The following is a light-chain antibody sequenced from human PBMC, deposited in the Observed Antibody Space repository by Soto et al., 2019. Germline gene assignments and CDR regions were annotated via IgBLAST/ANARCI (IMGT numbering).Light chain of an antibody. V-gene: IGLV2-8*01. Sequence: QSALTQPPSASGSPGQSVTVSCTGTSSDVGRYNYVSWYQQHPGKAPKLMMYEVNKRPSGVPDRFSGSKSGNTASLTVSGLQAEDEADYYCSSFADSNNLVFGGGTKVTVL. CDR3: SSFADSNNLV. CDR2: EVN. J-gene: IGLJ3*02. CDR1: SSDVGRYNY.